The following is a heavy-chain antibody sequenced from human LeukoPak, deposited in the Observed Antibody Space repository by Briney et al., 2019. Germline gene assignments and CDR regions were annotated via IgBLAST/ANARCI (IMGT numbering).Heavy chain of an antibody. Sequence: PGGSLRLSCAASGFTFSSSAMSWVRQAPGKGLEWVSGISGSGDSTYYADSVKGRFTISRDNSKNTLFLQMSSLRAEDTAVYYCAKGRASWSFSELDCWGQGTLVTVSS. D-gene: IGHD3-10*01. CDR3: AKGRASWSFSELDC. CDR2: ISGSGDST. V-gene: IGHV3-23*01. J-gene: IGHJ4*02. CDR1: GFTFSSSA.